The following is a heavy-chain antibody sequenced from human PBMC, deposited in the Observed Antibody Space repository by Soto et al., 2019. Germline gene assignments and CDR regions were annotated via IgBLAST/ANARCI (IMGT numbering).Heavy chain of an antibody. CDR1: GYSFAGYW. D-gene: IGHD5-18*01. V-gene: IGHV5-10-1*01. CDR2: IDPSASRT. Sequence: RGESLKIPWKGSGYSFAGYWNTWLPQKPGKGAEWMGRIDPSASRTYYSPSSRGHVTISVTKSITAVFLQWSSLGASDTAMYYCARQIYGSDTGPNFQYYFDSWGQGTPVTVSS. J-gene: IGHJ4*02. CDR3: ARQIYGSDTGPNFQYYFDS.